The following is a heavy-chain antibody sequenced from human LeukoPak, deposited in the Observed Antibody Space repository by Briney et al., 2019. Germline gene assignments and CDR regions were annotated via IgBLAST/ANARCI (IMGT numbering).Heavy chain of an antibody. V-gene: IGHV7-4-1*02. Sequence: ASVTVSCTASGYTFTSYAMNWVRQAPGQGLEWMGWINTNTGNPTYAQGFTGRFVFSLDTSVSTAYLQISSLKAEDTAVYYCARVGNQNWFDPWGQGTLVTVSS. CDR3: ARVGNQNWFDP. CDR2: INTNTGNP. J-gene: IGHJ5*02. D-gene: IGHD1-14*01. CDR1: GYTFTSYA.